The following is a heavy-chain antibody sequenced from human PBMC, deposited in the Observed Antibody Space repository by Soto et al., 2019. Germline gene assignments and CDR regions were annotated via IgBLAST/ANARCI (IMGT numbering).Heavy chain of an antibody. J-gene: IGHJ6*02. D-gene: IGHD2-2*01. Sequence: GGSLRLSCAASGFTFSSYAMHWVRQDPGKGLEWVSRIGLDGNPTYYADSVKGRFTISSDNSGKTLFLEMYSLRADDTAVYYCARYIPGVRYYGMDVWGQGTTVTVSS. CDR2: IGLDGNPT. CDR1: GFTFSSYA. CDR3: ARYIPGVRYYGMDV. V-gene: IGHV3-23*01.